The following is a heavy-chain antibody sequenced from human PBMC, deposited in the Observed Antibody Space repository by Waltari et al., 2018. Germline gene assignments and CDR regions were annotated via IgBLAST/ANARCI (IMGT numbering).Heavy chain of an antibody. V-gene: IGHV3-48*03. CDR2: ISSSGSTI. D-gene: IGHD1-26*01. J-gene: IGHJ2*01. Sequence: EVQLVESGGGLVQPGGSLRLSCAASGFTFSSYEMNWVRQAPGKGLEWVSYISSSGSTIYYADSVKGRFTISRDNAKNSLYLKMNSLRAEDTAVYYCAKGGRVGATPYWYFDLWGRGTLVTVSS. CDR3: AKGGRVGATPYWYFDL. CDR1: GFTFSSYE.